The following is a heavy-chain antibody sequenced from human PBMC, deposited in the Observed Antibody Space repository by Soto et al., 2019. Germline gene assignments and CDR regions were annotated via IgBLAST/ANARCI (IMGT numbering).Heavy chain of an antibody. Sequence: EVQLVESGGGLVQPGGSLRLSCAASGFTFSSYAMHWVRQAPGKGLEYVSAIGSDGGNTYYANSVKDRFTISRDNSKNTRYLQMGSLRTEDMAVYYCARGDPYSDTLRNDAFDIWGQGTMVTVSS. J-gene: IGHJ3*02. D-gene: IGHD5-18*01. CDR1: GFTFSSYA. CDR3: ARGDPYSDTLRNDAFDI. CDR2: IGSDGGNT. V-gene: IGHV3-64*01.